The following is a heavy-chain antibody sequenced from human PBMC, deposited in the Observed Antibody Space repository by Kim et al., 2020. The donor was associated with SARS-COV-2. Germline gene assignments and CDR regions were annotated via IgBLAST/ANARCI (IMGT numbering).Heavy chain of an antibody. Sequence: SETLSLTCAVSGGSISSSNWWSWVRQPPGKGLEWIGEIYHSGSTNYNPSLKSRVTISVDKSKNQFSLKLSSVTAADTAVYYCAREGVAVAGFNWFDPWGQGTLVTVSS. CDR3: AREGVAVAGFNWFDP. V-gene: IGHV4-4*02. CDR2: IYHSGST. CDR1: GGSISSSNW. D-gene: IGHD6-19*01. J-gene: IGHJ5*02.